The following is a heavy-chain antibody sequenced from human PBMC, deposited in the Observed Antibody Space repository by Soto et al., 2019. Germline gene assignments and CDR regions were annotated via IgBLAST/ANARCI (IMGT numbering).Heavy chain of an antibody. D-gene: IGHD5-18*01. CDR3: ARVYISSWGGYSCPGWFDP. V-gene: IGHV4-31*03. CDR1: GGSLSNANYF. J-gene: IGHJ5*02. Sequence: QVHLQESGPGLVKPSQTLSLTCSVTGGSLSNANYFWSWIRQHPGKGLEWIGYIYYTGCTFYNPTLKSRLTTCVDTSTSQFSLDLSSVTAADTAIYYCARVYISSWGGYSCPGWFDPWGQGTLVTVSS. CDR2: IYYTGCT.